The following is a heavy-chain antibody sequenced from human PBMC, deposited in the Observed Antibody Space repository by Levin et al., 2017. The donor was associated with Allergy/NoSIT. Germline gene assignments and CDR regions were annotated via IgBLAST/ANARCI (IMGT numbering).Heavy chain of an antibody. CDR1: GFTFSSYV. CDR3: AKGPVTTPYYFDY. V-gene: IGHV3-23*01. J-gene: IGHJ4*02. CDR2: ISGGGGST. Sequence: PGGSLRLSCVASGFTFSSYVMSWVRQAPGKGLQWVSGISGGGGSTYYADSVKGRFTISRDNSKNTLYLQMNSLRAEDTALYYCAKGPVTTPYYFDYWGQGTLVTVSS. D-gene: IGHD4-17*01.